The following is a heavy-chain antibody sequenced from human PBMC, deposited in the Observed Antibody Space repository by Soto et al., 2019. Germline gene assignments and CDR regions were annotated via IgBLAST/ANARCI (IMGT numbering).Heavy chain of an antibody. CDR1: GFTFSSYA. Sequence: QVQLVESGGGVVQPGRSLRLSCAASGFTFSSYAMHWVRQAPGKGLEWVAVISYDGSNKYYADSVKGRFTISIDNSKNTLYLQMNSLRAEDTAVYYCARARFDCSSTSCYHDYWGQGTLVTVSS. CDR2: ISYDGSNK. J-gene: IGHJ4*02. V-gene: IGHV3-30-3*01. D-gene: IGHD2-2*01. CDR3: ARARFDCSSTSCYHDY.